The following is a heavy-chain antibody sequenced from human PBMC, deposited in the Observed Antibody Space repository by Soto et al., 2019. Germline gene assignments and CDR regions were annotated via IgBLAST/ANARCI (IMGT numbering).Heavy chain of an antibody. Sequence: SVKVSCKASGGTFSSYAISWVRQAPGQGLEWMGGIIPIFGTANYAQKFQGRVTITADESTSTAYMELSSLRSEDTAVYYCARDVKAALAPAGWFDPWGQGTLVTSPQ. CDR1: GGTFSSYA. D-gene: IGHD6-13*01. CDR2: IIPIFGTA. J-gene: IGHJ5*02. CDR3: ARDVKAALAPAGWFDP. V-gene: IGHV1-69*13.